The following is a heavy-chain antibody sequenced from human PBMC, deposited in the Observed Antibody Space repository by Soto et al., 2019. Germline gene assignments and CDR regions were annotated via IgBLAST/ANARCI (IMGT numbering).Heavy chain of an antibody. V-gene: IGHV1-18*04. CDR1: GYTFTSYA. D-gene: IGHD3-10*01. CDR3: ARDQLLWCGKLLGYYSGMDV. CDR2: ISAYNGNT. Sequence: ASVKVSCKASGYTFTSYAISWVRQAPGQGLEWMGWISAYNGNTNYAQKLQGRVTMTTDTSTSTAYMELRSLRSDDTAVYYCARDQLLWCGKLLGYYSGMDVWGQGTTVTVSS. J-gene: IGHJ6*02.